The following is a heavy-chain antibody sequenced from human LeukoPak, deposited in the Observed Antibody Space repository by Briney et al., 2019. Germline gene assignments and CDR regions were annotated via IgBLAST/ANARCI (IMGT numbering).Heavy chain of an antibody. J-gene: IGHJ2*01. CDR2: IYYSGNT. D-gene: IGHD3-16*01. CDR1: GGSITSFY. V-gene: IGHV4-59*01. CDR3: AKGDPTFLFWYFDL. Sequence: KPSETLSLTCTVSGGSITSFYWSWIRQPPGKGLEWIGYIYYSGNTNYNPSLKSRVTISVDRSKNQFSLKLGSVTAADTAIYYCAKGDPTFLFWYFDLWGRGTLVTVSS.